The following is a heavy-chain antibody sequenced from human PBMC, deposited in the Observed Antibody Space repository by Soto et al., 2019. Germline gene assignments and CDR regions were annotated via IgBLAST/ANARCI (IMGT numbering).Heavy chain of an antibody. V-gene: IGHV4-4*07. J-gene: IGHJ4*02. D-gene: IGHD2-21*01. CDR2: FSLSGTT. CDR1: GASITGTSY. CDR3: ARGMKTHGEPAWYYFDS. Sequence: PSETLSLTCTVSGASITGTSYWSWIRQPAGKGLEWIGRFSLSGTTNYNPSLRSRVTMSADVSKNQFSLRLTSVTAADTALYYCARGMKTHGEPAWYYFDSWGQGTLVTVSP.